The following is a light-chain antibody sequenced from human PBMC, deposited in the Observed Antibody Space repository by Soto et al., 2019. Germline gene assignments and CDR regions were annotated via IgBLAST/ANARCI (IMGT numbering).Light chain of an antibody. CDR2: DVN. Sequence: QSVLTQPASGYGSPGQSIAISCTGTSSDVGYYNYVSWYQQHPGKAPNVMIYDVNNRPSGVPDRFSGSKSGNTASLTISGLQAEDEADYYCSSYTSSSTYVFGTGTKVTVL. V-gene: IGLV2-14*01. J-gene: IGLJ1*01. CDR1: SSDVGYYNY. CDR3: SSYTSSSTYV.